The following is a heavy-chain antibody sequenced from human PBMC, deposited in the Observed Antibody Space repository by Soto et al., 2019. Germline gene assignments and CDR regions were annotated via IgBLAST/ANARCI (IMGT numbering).Heavy chain of an antibody. J-gene: IGHJ3*02. D-gene: IGHD3-16*01. CDR3: ARTSDQGGFGAFDI. V-gene: IGHV3-30-3*01. CDR1: GFTFSSYA. Sequence: QVQLVESGGGVVQPGRSLRLSCAASGFTFSSYAMHWVRQAPGKGLEWVAVISYDGSNKYYEDSVKGRFTISRDNSKNTLYLQMNSLRAEDTAVYYCARTSDQGGFGAFDIWGQGTMVTVSS. CDR2: ISYDGSNK.